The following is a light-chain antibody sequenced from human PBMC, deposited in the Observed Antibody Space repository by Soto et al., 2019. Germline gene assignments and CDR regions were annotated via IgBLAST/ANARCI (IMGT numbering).Light chain of an antibody. Sequence: EIVLTQSPATLSSFPGDRVTLSCRASQYINTRLAWYQHRPGQAPRLLNYQTSLRAAGIPARFSASGSGTDFTLTISDVQPEDVALYYCHQRQSWPRTFGQGTKVDIK. CDR2: QTS. CDR3: HQRQSWPRT. V-gene: IGKV3-11*01. CDR1: QYINTR. J-gene: IGKJ1*01.